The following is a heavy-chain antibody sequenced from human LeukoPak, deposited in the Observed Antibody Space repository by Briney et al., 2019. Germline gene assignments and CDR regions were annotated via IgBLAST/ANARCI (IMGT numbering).Heavy chain of an antibody. CDR3: ATDPRYSSSWLLY. V-gene: IGHV1-24*01. D-gene: IGHD6-13*01. CDR1: GYTLTELS. CDR2: FDPEDGET. Sequence: ASANVSCKVSGYTLTELSMHWVRQAPGKGLEWMGGFDPEDGETIYAQKFQGRVTMTEDTSTDTAYMELSSLRSEDTAVYYCATDPRYSSSWLLYWGQGTLVTVSS. J-gene: IGHJ4*02.